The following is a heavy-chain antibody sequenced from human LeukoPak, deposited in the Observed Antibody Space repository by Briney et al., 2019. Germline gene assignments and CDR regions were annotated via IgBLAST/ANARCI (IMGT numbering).Heavy chain of an antibody. CDR3: ARGRSGSSVDY. CDR2: IYYTGRT. Sequence: PSETLSLTSTVSGDSLTSSSYYWGWIRQPPGKGLDWIGSIYYTGRTYYNPSLKSRVTISVDTSKNEFSLKVTSVTAAETAVYYCARGRSGSSVDYWGQGTLVTVSS. D-gene: IGHD1-26*01. CDR1: GDSLTSSSYY. V-gene: IGHV4-39*01. J-gene: IGHJ4*02.